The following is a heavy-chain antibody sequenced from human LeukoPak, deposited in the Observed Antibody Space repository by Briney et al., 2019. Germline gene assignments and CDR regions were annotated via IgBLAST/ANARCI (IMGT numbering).Heavy chain of an antibody. CDR2: IYSGGST. V-gene: IGHV3-66*01. Sequence: GGSLRLSCAASGFTVSGNYMSWVRQAPGKGLEWVSIIYSGGSTYYADSVKGRFTISRDNSKNTLYLQMNSLRAEDTAVYYCARVFWEKDGFIGAFDIWGQGTMVTVSS. J-gene: IGHJ3*02. CDR3: ARVFWEKDGFIGAFDI. CDR1: GFTVSGNY. D-gene: IGHD3-3*01.